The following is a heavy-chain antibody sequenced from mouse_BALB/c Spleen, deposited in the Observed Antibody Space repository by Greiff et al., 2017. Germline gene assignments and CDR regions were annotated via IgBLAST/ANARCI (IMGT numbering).Heavy chain of an antibody. J-gene: IGHJ4*01. CDR1: GYTFTSYW. CDR2: IYPGDGDT. D-gene: IGHD1-1*01. V-gene: IGHV1-87*01. CDR3: AREGTTVVANYAMDY. Sequence: SGAELARPGASVKLSCKASGYTFTSYWMQWVKQRPGQGLEWIGAIYPGDGDTRYTQKFKGKATLTADKSSSTAYMQLSSLASEDSAVYYCAREGTTVVANYAMDYWGQGTSVTVSS.